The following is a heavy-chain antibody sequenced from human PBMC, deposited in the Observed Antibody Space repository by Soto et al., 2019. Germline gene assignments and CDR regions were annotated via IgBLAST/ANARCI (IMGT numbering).Heavy chain of an antibody. CDR1: GGTFSSYA. Sequence: QVQLVQSGAEVKKPGSSVNVSCKASGGTFSSYAISWVRQAPGQGLEWMGGIIPIFGTANYAQKFQGRVTITADESTSTAYLERSSLRSEDTSEYYCPRDEASDYVITLLDFYNMGFWGQRNTVTVPS. D-gene: IGHD5-12*01. J-gene: IGHJ6*02. V-gene: IGHV1-69*12. CDR3: PRDEASDYVITLLDFYNMGF. CDR2: IIPIFGTA.